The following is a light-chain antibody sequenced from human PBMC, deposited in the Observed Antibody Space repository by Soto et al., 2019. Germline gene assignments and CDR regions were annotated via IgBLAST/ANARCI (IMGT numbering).Light chain of an antibody. Sequence: EIVMTQSPATLSVSPGERATLSCRASQSVSYYLAWYQQKPGQAPRLLIYDASSRATGVPDRFSGSGSGTDFTLTISSLQAEDVAVYYCQQYYSTPQWTFGQGTKVDIK. CDR3: QQYYSTPQWT. V-gene: IGKV3D-15*01. CDR2: DAS. CDR1: QSVSYY. J-gene: IGKJ1*01.